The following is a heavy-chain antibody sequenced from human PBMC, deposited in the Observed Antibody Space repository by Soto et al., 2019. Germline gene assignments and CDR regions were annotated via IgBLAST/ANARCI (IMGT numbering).Heavy chain of an antibody. CDR1: GYTFTSYA. CDR2: INAGNGNT. D-gene: IGHD3-3*01. V-gene: IGHV1-3*01. Sequence: QVKLVQSGAEVKKPGASVKVSCKASGYTFTSYAMHWVRQAPGQRLEWMGWINAGNGNTKYSQKFQGRVTITRDTSASTAYMELSSQRSEDTAVYYCARGDFWSGYRIYYYYYMDVWGKGTPVTVSS. J-gene: IGHJ6*03. CDR3: ARGDFWSGYRIYYYYYMDV.